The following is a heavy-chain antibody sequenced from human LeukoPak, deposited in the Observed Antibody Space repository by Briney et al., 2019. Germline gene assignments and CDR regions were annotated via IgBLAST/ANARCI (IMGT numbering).Heavy chain of an antibody. D-gene: IGHD3-22*01. CDR3: AKDYDSSGYVDAFDI. Sequence: GRSLRLSCAASGFTFSSYAMSWVRQAPGKGLEWVSAISGSGGSTYYADSVKGRFTISRDNSKNTLYLQMNSLRAEDTAVYYCAKDYDSSGYVDAFDIWGQGTMVTVSS. CDR2: ISGSGGST. J-gene: IGHJ3*02. CDR1: GFTFSSYA. V-gene: IGHV3-23*01.